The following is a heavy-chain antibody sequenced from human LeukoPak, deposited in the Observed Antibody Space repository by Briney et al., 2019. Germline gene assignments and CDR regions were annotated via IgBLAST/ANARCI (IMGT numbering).Heavy chain of an antibody. CDR2: ISSSGSTI. D-gene: IGHD1-20*01. CDR3: AVSITGTYDY. J-gene: IGHJ4*02. CDR1: GLTFTSYE. V-gene: IGHV3-48*03. Sequence: GRSLRLSCAAAGLTFTSYEINSARHAPGKWMEWISYISSSGSTIYYADSVKGRFTISRDNAKNSLYLQMNSLRAEDTAVYYCAVSITGTYDYWGQGTLVIVSS.